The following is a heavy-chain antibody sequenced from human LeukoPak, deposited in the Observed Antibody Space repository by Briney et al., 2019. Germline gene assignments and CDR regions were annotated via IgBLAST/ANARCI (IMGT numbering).Heavy chain of an antibody. CDR3: ARDGEYCSGGSCREYFQH. Sequence: SVKVSCKASGYTFTSYGISWVRQAPGQGLEWMGRIIPILGIANYAQKFQGRVTITADKSTSTAYMELSSLRSEDTAVYYCARDGEYCSGGSCREYFQHWGQGTLVTVSS. D-gene: IGHD2-15*01. CDR1: GYTFTSYG. J-gene: IGHJ1*01. CDR2: IIPILGIA. V-gene: IGHV1-69*04.